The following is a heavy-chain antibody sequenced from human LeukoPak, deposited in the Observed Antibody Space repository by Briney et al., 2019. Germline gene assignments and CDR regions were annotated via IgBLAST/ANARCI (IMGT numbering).Heavy chain of an antibody. CDR2: ISPSSSAI. CDR1: GFTFSNYY. V-gene: IGHV3-48*02. J-gene: IGHJ4*02. CDR3: ARGLDWNDGDY. Sequence: GGSLRLSCAASGFTFSNYYMNWVRQAPGKGLEWVPSISPSSSAIYYADSVKGRFTISRDNAENSVYLQMNSLRDEDTAVYYCARGLDWNDGDYWGQGTLVTVSS. D-gene: IGHD1-1*01.